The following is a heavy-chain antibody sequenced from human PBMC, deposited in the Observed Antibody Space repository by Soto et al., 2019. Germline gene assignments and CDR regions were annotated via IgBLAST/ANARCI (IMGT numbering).Heavy chain of an antibody. D-gene: IGHD6-6*01. CDR1: GFTFSDYY. CDR2: ISTSGSTM. V-gene: IGHV3-11*01. J-gene: IGHJ4*02. CDR3: ARVSRPPDY. Sequence: QVQLVESGGGLVKPGGALRLSCAASGFTFSDYYMSWIRQAPGKGLEWVSYISTSGSTMNYADSVKGRFTIPRYNAKHSLYLQMNSLSAEDTAVYYCARVSRPPDYWGQGTLVTVSS.